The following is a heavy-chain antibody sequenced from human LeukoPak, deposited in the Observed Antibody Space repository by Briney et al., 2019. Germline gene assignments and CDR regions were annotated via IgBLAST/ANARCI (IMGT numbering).Heavy chain of an antibody. CDR2: IYTSGST. J-gene: IGHJ5*02. V-gene: IGHV4-61*02. CDR1: GGSISSGSYY. Sequence: SQTLSLTCTVSGGSISSGSYYWSWIRQPAGKGLEWIERIYTSGSTNYNPSLKSRVTISVDTSKNQFSLKLSSVTAADTAVYYCAREGDCGGDCYLDWFDPWGQGTLVTVSS. CDR3: AREGDCGGDCYLDWFDP. D-gene: IGHD2-21*02.